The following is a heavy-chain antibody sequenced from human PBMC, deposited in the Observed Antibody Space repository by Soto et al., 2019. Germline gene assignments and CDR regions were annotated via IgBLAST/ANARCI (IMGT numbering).Heavy chain of an antibody. D-gene: IGHD3-22*01. V-gene: IGHV1-69*18. CDR1: GGTFSSYG. J-gene: IGHJ3*02. CDR2: IIPAFGIA. CDR3: ARGLSYYDSSGYSDAFDI. Sequence: QVQLVQSGAEVRKPGSSVRVSCRASGGTFSSYGVSWVRRAPGQGLEWMGRIIPAFGIAHYRQKLEGRVTVTADESTSTAYMDLSSLRSDDTAVYYCARGLSYYDSSGYSDAFDIWGQVTLLTVSS.